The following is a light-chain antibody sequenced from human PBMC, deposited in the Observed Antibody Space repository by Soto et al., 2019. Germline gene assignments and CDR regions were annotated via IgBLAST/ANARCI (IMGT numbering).Light chain of an antibody. CDR2: DDS. CDR3: QQYENYWT. V-gene: IGKV1-5*01. J-gene: IGKJ1*01. Sequence: DIQMTQSPSTLSATAGDRVTITCRARQSISSWLAWYQHKPGKDPKILIYDDSNLDSGVPSRFSGSGSGTEFSLTISNLQPDDCATYYCQQYENYWTFGQGTKVDIK. CDR1: QSISSW.